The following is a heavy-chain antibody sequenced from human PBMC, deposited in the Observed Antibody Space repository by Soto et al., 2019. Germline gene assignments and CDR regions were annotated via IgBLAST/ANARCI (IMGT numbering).Heavy chain of an antibody. J-gene: IGHJ6*02. V-gene: IGHV3-11*06. D-gene: IGHD3-3*01. Sequence: GGSLRLSCAASGFTFSDYYMSWIRQAPGKGLEWVSYISSSSSYTNYADSVKGRFTISRDNAKNSLYLQMNSLRAEDTAVYYCASFGWNVGATDFWSGNTPARDYYYGMDVWGQGTTVTVSS. CDR3: ASFGWNVGATDFWSGNTPARDYYYGMDV. CDR2: ISSSSSYT. CDR1: GFTFSDYY.